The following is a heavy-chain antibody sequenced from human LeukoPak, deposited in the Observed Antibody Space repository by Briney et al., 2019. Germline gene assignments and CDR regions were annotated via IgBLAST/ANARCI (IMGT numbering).Heavy chain of an antibody. CDR1: GYSFTSYW. V-gene: IGHV5-51*01. D-gene: IGHD6-13*01. Sequence: GESLKISCKGSGYSFTSYWIGWVRQMPGKGLEWMGIIYPGDSESRYSPSLQGQDTISADKSISTAYLQWSSLKASDTAMYYCARRAGGTWGNAFDIWGQGTMVSVSS. CDR2: IYPGDSES. J-gene: IGHJ3*02. CDR3: ARRAGGTWGNAFDI.